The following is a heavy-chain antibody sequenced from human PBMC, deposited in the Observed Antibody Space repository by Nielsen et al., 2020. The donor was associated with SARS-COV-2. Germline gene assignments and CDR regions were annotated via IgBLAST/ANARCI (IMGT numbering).Heavy chain of an antibody. CDR2: IYSGGRT. V-gene: IGHV3-66*02. D-gene: IGHD4-23*01. CDR3: AKDLSPILRWPTDY. Sequence: GGSLGLSCAASGLTISRNNMTWVRQAPGKGLECVSVIYSGGRTDYADSVKGRFTISRDNSKNTLYLQMNSLRAEDTAVYYCAKDLSPILRWPTDYWGQGTLVTVSS. J-gene: IGHJ4*02. CDR1: GLTISRNN.